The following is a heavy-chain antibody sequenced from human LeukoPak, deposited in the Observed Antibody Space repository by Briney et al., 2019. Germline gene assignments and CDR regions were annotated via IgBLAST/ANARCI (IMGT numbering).Heavy chain of an antibody. V-gene: IGHV3-11*04. D-gene: IGHD7-27*01. CDR1: GFTFSDSY. J-gene: IGHJ4*02. CDR2: ISNSGSSI. CDR3: GRGHWGLDY. Sequence: GGSLRLSCAASGFTFSDSYMTWIRQAPGKGLEWVSYISNSGSSIYYADSVKGRFTTSRDNAKSSLYLQMNGLRAEDTAVYYCGRGHWGLDYWGQGALVTVSS.